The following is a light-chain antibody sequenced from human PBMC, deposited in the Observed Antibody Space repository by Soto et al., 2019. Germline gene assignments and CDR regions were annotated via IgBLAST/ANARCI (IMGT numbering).Light chain of an antibody. J-gene: IGLJ2*01. Sequence: QLVLTQPPSASGTPGQRVTISCSGSSSNIGSNYVYWYHQLPGTAPKLVIYRNNQRPSGVPDRISGSKSGTSASLAISGLRSEDEADYYCVAWDDRLSGLVFGRGTKLTVL. CDR3: VAWDDRLSGLV. CDR2: RNN. V-gene: IGLV1-47*01. CDR1: SSNIGSNY.